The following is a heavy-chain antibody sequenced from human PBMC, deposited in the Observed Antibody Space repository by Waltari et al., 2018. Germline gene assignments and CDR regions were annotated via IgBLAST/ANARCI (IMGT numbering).Heavy chain of an antibody. J-gene: IGHJ4*02. V-gene: IGHV4-59*01. D-gene: IGHD3-22*01. CDR3: ARDADYYDSSGFDY. Sequence: QVQLQESGPGLVKPSETLSLTCTVPGGSISSYYWRWIRQPPGKGLEWIGYIYYSGSTNYNPSLKSRVTISVDTSKNQFSLKLSSVTAADTAVYYCARDADYYDSSGFDYWGQGTLVTVSS. CDR1: GGSISSYY. CDR2: IYYSGST.